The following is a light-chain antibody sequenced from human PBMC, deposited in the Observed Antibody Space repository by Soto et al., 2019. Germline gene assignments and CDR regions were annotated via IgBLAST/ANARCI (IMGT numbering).Light chain of an antibody. CDR3: QQYNSYPFT. CDR2: KAS. V-gene: IGKV1-5*03. J-gene: IGKJ3*01. Sequence: DIQMTQSPSTLSASVGDRVTITCRASQSMTSWLAWYQQKPGKAPKLLIYKASSLESGVPSRFSGSGSVTDFTLTISSLQPDDFATYYCQQYNSYPFTFGPGTKVDIK. CDR1: QSMTSW.